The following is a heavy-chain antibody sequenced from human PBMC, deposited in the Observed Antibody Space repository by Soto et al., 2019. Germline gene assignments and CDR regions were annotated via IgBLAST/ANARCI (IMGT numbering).Heavy chain of an antibody. Sequence: PSETLSLTCAVYGGYFCGYYWSWFRQPPGKGLEWIGEINHSGSTNYNPSLKGRVTISVDTSKNQFSLKLSSVTAADTAVYYCASARAYYGMDVWGQGTTVTVSS. CDR1: GGYFCGYY. CDR2: INHSGST. CDR3: ASARAYYGMDV. V-gene: IGHV4-34*01. J-gene: IGHJ6*02.